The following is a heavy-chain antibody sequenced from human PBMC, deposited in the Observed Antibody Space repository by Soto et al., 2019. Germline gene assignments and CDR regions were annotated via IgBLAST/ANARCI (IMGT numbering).Heavy chain of an antibody. Sequence: QVQLQQSGPGLVRPSQTLSLTCAISGDTVSRYSAAWNWIRQSPSRGLEWLGRTFYKSKWYNEYVVSVKSRRSISPDTSKNQFTLLLSSVTPEDTAGYYCTRGKLSYYAMDVWGQWTTVIVSS. J-gene: IGHJ6*02. D-gene: IGHD1-7*01. CDR1: GDTVSRYSAA. CDR2: TFYKSKWYN. V-gene: IGHV6-1*01. CDR3: TRGKLSYYAMDV.